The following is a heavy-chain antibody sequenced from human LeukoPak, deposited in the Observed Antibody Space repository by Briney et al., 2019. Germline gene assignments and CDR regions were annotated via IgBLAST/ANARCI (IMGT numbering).Heavy chain of an antibody. CDR2: INAGNGNT. CDR1: GYTFTSYA. J-gene: IGHJ5*02. CDR3: ARVPTMSGNGGFDP. Sequence: ASVKVSCKASGYTFTSYAMHWVRQAPGQRLEWMGWINAGNGNTKYSQKFQGRVTITRDTSASTAYMELSSLRSEDTAVYYCARVPTMSGNGGFDPWGQGTLVTVSS. V-gene: IGHV1-3*01. D-gene: IGHD1-26*01.